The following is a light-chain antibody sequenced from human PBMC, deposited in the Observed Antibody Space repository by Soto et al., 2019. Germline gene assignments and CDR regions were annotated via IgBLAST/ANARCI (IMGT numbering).Light chain of an antibody. CDR3: TSYTSSRTLVV. CDR2: DVS. V-gene: IGLV2-14*03. CDR1: SNEVGDYNY. Sequence: QSALTQPASVSGSPGQSITISCTGASNEVGDYNYVSWYQHHPGKAPKLMIFDVSNRPSGVSHRFSGSKSGNTASLTISGLQAEDEGDYYCTSYTSSRTLVVFGGGTQLTVL. J-gene: IGLJ2*01.